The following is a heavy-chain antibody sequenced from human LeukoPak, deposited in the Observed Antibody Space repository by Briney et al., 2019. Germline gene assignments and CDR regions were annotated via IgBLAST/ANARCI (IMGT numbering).Heavy chain of an antibody. CDR1: GYTFTSYA. CDR2: IIPIFGTA. Sequence: ASVKVSCKASGYTFTSYAISWVRQAPGQGLEWMGGIIPIFGTANYAQKFQGRVTITADESTSTAYMELSSLRSEDTAVYYCARTTYYDILTGYYTYFDYWGQGTLVTVSS. V-gene: IGHV1-69*13. D-gene: IGHD3-9*01. CDR3: ARTTYYDILTGYYTYFDY. J-gene: IGHJ4*02.